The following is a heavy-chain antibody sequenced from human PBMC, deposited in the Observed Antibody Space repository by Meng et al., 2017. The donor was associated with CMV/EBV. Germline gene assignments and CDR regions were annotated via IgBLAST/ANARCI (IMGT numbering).Heavy chain of an antibody. CDR1: GFTFSSYG. V-gene: IGHV3-30*02. D-gene: IGHD2-2*01. CDR2: IRYDGSNK. Sequence: GGSLRLSCAASGFTFSSYGMHWVRQAPGKGLEWVAFIRYDGSNKYYADSVKGRFTISRDNFKNTLYLQMNSLRAEDTAVYYCAKNCSTSCHYGMDVWGQGTTVTVSS. CDR3: AKNCSTSCHYGMDV. J-gene: IGHJ6*02.